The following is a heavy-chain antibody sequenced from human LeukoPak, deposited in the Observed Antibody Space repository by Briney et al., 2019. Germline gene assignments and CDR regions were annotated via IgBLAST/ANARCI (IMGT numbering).Heavy chain of an antibody. Sequence: PGGSLRLSCAASGFTFSTYEMNWVRQTPGKGLEWVSFISSSGDKMHYADSVKGRFTISRDNTKNSLYLQMHSLRAEDTTVYYCARGGNSGYLWNAFDVWGQGTMVTVSS. D-gene: IGHD3-9*01. CDR2: ISSSGDKM. CDR3: ARGGNSGYLWNAFDV. J-gene: IGHJ3*01. V-gene: IGHV3-48*03. CDR1: GFTFSTYE.